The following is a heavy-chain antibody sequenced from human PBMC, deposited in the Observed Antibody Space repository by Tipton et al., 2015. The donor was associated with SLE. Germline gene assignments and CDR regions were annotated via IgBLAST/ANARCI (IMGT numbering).Heavy chain of an antibody. J-gene: IGHJ4*02. CDR2: IYYSGSTYYNPGST. D-gene: IGHD6-13*01. CDR3: ARRSSWPDFDY. CDR1: GGSITSSSYY. V-gene: IGHV4-39*07. Sequence: TLSLTCTVSGGSITSSSYYWGWIRQPPGEGLEWIGSIYYSGSTYYNPGSTSYNPSLKSRVTLSVDTSKNQFSLKLSSVTAADTAMYYCARRSSWPDFDYWGQGTLVTVSS.